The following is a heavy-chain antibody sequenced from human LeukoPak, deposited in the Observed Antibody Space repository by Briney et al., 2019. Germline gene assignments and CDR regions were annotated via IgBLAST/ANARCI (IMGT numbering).Heavy chain of an antibody. V-gene: IGHV3-48*03. Sequence: GGSLRLSCAASGFTFSSFEMNWVRQAPAKGLEWVSFISSTGRTIFYADSVKGRFTISRDNSKNTLYLQINSLRAEDTAVYYCATLARYAFDIWGQGTMVTVSS. CDR1: GFTFSSFE. D-gene: IGHD5-12*01. CDR2: ISSTGRTI. J-gene: IGHJ3*02. CDR3: ATLARYAFDI.